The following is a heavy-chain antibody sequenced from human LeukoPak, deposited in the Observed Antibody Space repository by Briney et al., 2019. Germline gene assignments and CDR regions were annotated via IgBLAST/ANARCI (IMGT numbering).Heavy chain of an antibody. CDR1: DYTLTSYG. V-gene: IGHV1-18*01. Sequence: ASVKVSCKAYDYTLTSYGISWVRQDPGQGLGWMGRISAYNGNTNYAQKLQGRVTMTTDTSTSTAYMELKSLRSDDTAVYYCARFGQFPAPIPQYYYYYYYMDVWGKGTTVTVSS. J-gene: IGHJ6*03. CDR2: ISAYNGNT. CDR3: ARFGQFPAPIPQYYYYYYYMDV. D-gene: IGHD3-10*01.